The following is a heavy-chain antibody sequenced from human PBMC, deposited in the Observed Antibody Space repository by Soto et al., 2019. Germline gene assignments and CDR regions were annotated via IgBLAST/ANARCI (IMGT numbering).Heavy chain of an antibody. J-gene: IGHJ6*03. CDR2: IYYSGST. Sequence: QVQLQESGPGLVKPSQTLSLTCTVSGGSISSGGYYWSWIRQHPGKGLGWIGYIYYSGSTYYNPSLKSRVTIAVDTSKNQFSLKLSSVTAADTAVYYCARSYSCYGGNYYYYMDVWGKGTTVTVSS. D-gene: IGHD5-12*01. CDR3: ARSYSCYGGNYYYYMDV. CDR1: GGSISSGGYY. V-gene: IGHV4-31*03.